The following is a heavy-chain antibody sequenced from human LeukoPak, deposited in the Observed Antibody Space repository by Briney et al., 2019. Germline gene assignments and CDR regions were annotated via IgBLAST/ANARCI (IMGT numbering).Heavy chain of an antibody. CDR2: IYYSGST. J-gene: IGHJ4*02. V-gene: IGHV4-59*01. CDR1: GGSISSYY. Sequence: KSSETLSLTCTVSGGSISSYYWSWIRQPPGKGLEWIGYIYYSGSTNYNPSLKSRVTISVDTSKNQFSLKLSSVTAADTAVYYCAGGPVTRNYVFHYWGQGTLVTVSS. CDR3: AGGPVTRNYVFHY. D-gene: IGHD1-7*01.